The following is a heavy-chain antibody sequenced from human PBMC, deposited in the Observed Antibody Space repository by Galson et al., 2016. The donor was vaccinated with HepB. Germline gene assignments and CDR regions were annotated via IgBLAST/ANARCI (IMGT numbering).Heavy chain of an antibody. CDR1: GLTLDDFD. D-gene: IGHD2-2*01. CDR3: AKDPPKVVGVTVWYLDL. V-gene: IGHV3-9*01. Sequence: SLRLSCAASGLTLDDFDMHWVRQAPGKGLEWVSGISWNGARTWYAGSVKGRFTISRDYAKNSLYLQMDSLRPEDTALYYCAKDPPKVVGVTVWYLDLWGRGTPVTVSS. CDR2: ISWNGART. J-gene: IGHJ2*01.